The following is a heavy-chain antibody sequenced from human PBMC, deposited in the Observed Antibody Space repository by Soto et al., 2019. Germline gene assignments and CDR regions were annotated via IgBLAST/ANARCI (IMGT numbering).Heavy chain of an antibody. J-gene: IGHJ4*02. CDR3: ARAIGPTHFDY. Sequence: EVQLVESGGGLVQPGGSLRLSCSASGCTFSSYDMHWVRQGTGKGLEWVSAIGTTGDTYYAGSVKGRFTISRENAKNSLYLQMNSLRAGDTAIYFCARAIGPTHFDYWGQGTLVTVSS. D-gene: IGHD3-22*01. CDR2: IGTTGDT. CDR1: GCTFSSYD. V-gene: IGHV3-13*04.